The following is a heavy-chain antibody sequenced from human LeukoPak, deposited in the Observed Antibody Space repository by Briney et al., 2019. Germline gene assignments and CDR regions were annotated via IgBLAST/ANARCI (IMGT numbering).Heavy chain of an antibody. CDR3: ARGSVIAARPWGFDP. V-gene: IGHV4-4*07. Sequence: SETLSLTCTVSGSSISSYYWSWIRQPAGKGLEWIGRIYTSGSTNYNPSLKSRVTLSVDTSKNQFSLKLSSVTAADTAVYYCARGSVIAARPWGFDPWGQGTLVTVSS. J-gene: IGHJ5*02. CDR2: IYTSGST. D-gene: IGHD6-6*01. CDR1: GSSISSYY.